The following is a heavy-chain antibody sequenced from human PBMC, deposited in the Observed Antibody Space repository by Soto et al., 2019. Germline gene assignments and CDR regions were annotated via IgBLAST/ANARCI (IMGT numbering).Heavy chain of an antibody. CDR2: IKQDGSEK. Sequence: GGSLRLSCAASGFTFSSYWMSWVRQAPGKGLEWVANIKQDGSEKYYVDSVKGRFTISRDNAKNSLYLQMNSLRAEDTAVYYCARDLFSSYYYDSSGYFRPGGPEGWGQGTLVTVSS. CDR1: GFTFSSYW. J-gene: IGHJ4*02. CDR3: ARDLFSSYYYDSSGYFRPGGPEG. V-gene: IGHV3-7*05. D-gene: IGHD3-22*01.